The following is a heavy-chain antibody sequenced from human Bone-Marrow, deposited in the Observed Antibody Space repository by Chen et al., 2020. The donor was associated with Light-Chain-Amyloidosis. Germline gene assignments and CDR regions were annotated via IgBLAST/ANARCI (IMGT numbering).Heavy chain of an antibody. CDR2: IYPDDSDA. CDR1: GYTFPNYW. D-gene: IGHD5-12*01. CDR3: ARRRDGYNFDY. J-gene: IGHJ4*02. V-gene: IGHV5-51*01. Sequence: EVQLEPSGPDVQKPGESLKISGKGSGYTFPNYWIGWVRQMPGKGLEWMGVIYPDDSDARYSPSFEGQVTISADKSITTAYLQWRSLKASDTAMYYWARRRDGYNFDYWGQGTLVTVSS.